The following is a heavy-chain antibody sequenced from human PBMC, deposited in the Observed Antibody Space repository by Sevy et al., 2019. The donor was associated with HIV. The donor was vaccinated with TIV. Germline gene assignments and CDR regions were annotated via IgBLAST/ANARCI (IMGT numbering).Heavy chain of an antibody. CDR1: GYSFTSYW. CDR3: ARPAGYYERRGYSLIDY. CDR2: IYPDDSDI. Sequence: GESLKISCQGSGYSFTSYWIAWVRQMPGKGLEWMGIIYPDDSDIRYSPSFQGQVTFSADKSTNTAYMQWSSLKASDTAMYFCARPAGYYERRGYSLIDYWGQGTLVTVSS. D-gene: IGHD3-22*01. V-gene: IGHV5-51*01. J-gene: IGHJ4*02.